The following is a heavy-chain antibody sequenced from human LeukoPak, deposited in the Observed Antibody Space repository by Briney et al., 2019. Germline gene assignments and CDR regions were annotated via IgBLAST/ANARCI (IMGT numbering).Heavy chain of an antibody. J-gene: IGHJ4*02. Sequence: GGSLRLSCAASGFTFSSYSMNWVRQAPGKGLEWVSSISSSSSYIYYADSVKGRFTISRDNAKNSLYLQMNSLRAEDMAVYYCAISTYYYGSSGYTDYWGQGTLVTASS. CDR3: AISTYYYGSSGYTDY. CDR2: ISSSSSYI. V-gene: IGHV3-21*01. CDR1: GFTFSSYS. D-gene: IGHD3-22*01.